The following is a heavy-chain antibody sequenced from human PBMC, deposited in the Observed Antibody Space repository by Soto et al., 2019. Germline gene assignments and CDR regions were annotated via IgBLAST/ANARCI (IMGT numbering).Heavy chain of an antibody. CDR1: GFTFSSYA. CDR3: ARDLALPRNY. D-gene: IGHD6-19*01. V-gene: IGHV3-21*01. Sequence: PGGSLRLSCAACGFTFSSYAMNWVRQTQEKGLEGVSSISSTSSDTHYSDAVKGRVTISRDNANTAMSLPRNSLRAEDTATYYCARDLALPRNYCGQGIRVT. CDR2: ISSTSSDT. J-gene: IGHJ4*02.